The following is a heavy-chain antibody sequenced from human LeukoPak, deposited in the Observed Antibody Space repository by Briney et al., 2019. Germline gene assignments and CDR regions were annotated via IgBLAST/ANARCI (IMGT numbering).Heavy chain of an antibody. CDR1: GGSFIGYY. D-gene: IGHD5-12*01. V-gene: IGHV4-34*01. J-gene: IGHJ3*02. CDR3: ARVSKCRDKWLRYAFDI. Sequence: PGTLSLTCAVHGGSFIGYYWSWIRQPPGKGLEWIGEINHSGITNYNPSLKNRVTITVGTSKNQFSPKLSSVTAADTAGYYCARVSKCRDKWLRYAFDIWGQGTMATVSS. CDR2: INHSGIT.